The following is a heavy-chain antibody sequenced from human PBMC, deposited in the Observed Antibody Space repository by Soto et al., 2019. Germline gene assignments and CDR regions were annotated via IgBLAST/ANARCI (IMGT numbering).Heavy chain of an antibody. J-gene: IGHJ6*02. Sequence: QLQLQESGSGLVKPSQTLSLTCAVSGGSISSGGYSWTWIRQPPGKGLEWIGYIYHSGSPYYNPSLRGRVTISVERSQNQFSLRLNSVTAADTAVYYCARVPDVWGQGTTVTVSS. CDR3: ARVPDV. V-gene: IGHV4-30-2*01. CDR1: GGSISSGGYS. CDR2: IYHSGSP.